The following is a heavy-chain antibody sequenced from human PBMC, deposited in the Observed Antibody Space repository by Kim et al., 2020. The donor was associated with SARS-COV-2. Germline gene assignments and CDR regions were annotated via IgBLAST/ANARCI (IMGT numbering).Heavy chain of an antibody. D-gene: IGHD2-2*01. CDR1: GFTFSSYW. CDR2: IKQDGSDK. CDR3: ARDKDYRSSTRSTWFDP. Sequence: GGSLRLSCAASGFTFSSYWMSWVRQAPGKGLEWVANIKQDGSDKYYVDSVKGRFTISRDNAKNSLYLQMNSLRAEDTAVYYCARDKDYRSSTRSTWFDPWGQGGPVTVSS. V-gene: IGHV3-7*03. J-gene: IGHJ5*02.